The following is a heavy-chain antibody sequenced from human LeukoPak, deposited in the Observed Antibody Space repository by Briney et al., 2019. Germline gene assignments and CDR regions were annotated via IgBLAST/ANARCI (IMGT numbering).Heavy chain of an antibody. CDR2: ISSGGST. Sequence: GGSLRLSCAPSGFTPSSNYMSGVRQAPGKGLEWVSVISSGGSTYYADSVKGRFTISRDNSKNTLYLQMNSLRAEDTAVYYCARYKVGMDLWGQGTTVTVSS. J-gene: IGHJ6*02. V-gene: IGHV3-66*01. D-gene: IGHD1-1*01. CDR1: GFTPSSNY. CDR3: ARYKVGMDL.